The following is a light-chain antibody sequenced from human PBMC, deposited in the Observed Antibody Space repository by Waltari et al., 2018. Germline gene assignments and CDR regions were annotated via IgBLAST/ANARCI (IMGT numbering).Light chain of an antibody. CDR1: KSIGSS. Sequence: VLTQSPDFQSVTPKEQVTITCRAGKSIGSSLHWYKQKPAQSPKLLIQYGSQSVSGVPSRFRGGGSGAEFTLTINGLEAEDSAVYYCLQTSSLPYSFGRGTKLEIK. CDR2: YGS. CDR3: LQTSSLPYS. J-gene: IGKJ2*01. V-gene: IGKV6D-21*02.